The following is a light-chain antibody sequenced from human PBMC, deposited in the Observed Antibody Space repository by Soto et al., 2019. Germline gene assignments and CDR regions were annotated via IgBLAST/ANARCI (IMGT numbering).Light chain of an antibody. CDR2: DVS. J-gene: IGLJ1*01. CDR1: SSDVAAYNY. V-gene: IGLV2-14*03. Sequence: LTSPSSVTRAARQWIPIIYTRTSSDVAAYNYVSWYQQHPGKAPKLMAYDVSNRPSGVSNRFSGSKSGNTASLTISGLQAEDEADYYCSSYTSGGNYVFGTGTKVTV. CDR3: SSYTSGGNYV.